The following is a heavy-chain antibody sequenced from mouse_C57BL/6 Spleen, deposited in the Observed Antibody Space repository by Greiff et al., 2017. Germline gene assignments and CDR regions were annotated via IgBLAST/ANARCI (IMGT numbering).Heavy chain of an antibody. CDR2: IYPGSGST. J-gene: IGHJ1*03. V-gene: IGHV1-55*01. Sequence: QVQLQQPGAELVKPGASVKMSCKASGYTFTSYWITWVKQRPGQGLEWIGDIYPGSGSTNYNEKFKSKATLTVDTSSSTAYMQLSSLTSEDSAVYYCGREYGSRGDWYFDVWGTGTTVTVSS. CDR3: GREYGSRGDWYFDV. D-gene: IGHD1-1*01. CDR1: GYTFTSYW.